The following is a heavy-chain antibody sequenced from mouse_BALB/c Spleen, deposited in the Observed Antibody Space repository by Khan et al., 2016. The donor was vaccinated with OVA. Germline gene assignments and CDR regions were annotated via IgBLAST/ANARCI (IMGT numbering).Heavy chain of an antibody. CDR1: GYTFPNYW. D-gene: IGHD1-1*01. V-gene: IGHV1-7*01. CDR3: TSLGYSYGSTFVY. J-gene: IGHJ2*01. CDR2: INPSTDYT. Sequence: QVQLQQSGAELAKPGASVKMSCKASGYTFPNYWMHWVKQGPGQGLEWIGYINPSTDYTEYNQRFKDKATLTADKSSSTAYMQLSSLTSEDSAVYYCTSLGYSYGSTFVYWGQGTTLTVSS.